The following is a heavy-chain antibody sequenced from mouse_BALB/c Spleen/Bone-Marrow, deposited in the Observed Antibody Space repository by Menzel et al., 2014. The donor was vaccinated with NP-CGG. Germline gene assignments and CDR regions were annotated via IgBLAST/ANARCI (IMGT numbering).Heavy chain of an antibody. D-gene: IGHD2-2*01. J-gene: IGHJ4*01. Sequence: QVQLQQSGPELVKPGASVRISCKASGYTFTNYYIHWVKQRPGQGLEWIGWIYPGNVNTKYNEKFKGKATLTADKSSSTAYMQLSSLTSEDSAVYFCARSRWDGYDDYAMDYWGQGTSVTVSS. CDR3: ARSRWDGYDDYAMDY. CDR2: IYPGNVNT. V-gene: IGHV1S56*01. CDR1: GYTFTNYY.